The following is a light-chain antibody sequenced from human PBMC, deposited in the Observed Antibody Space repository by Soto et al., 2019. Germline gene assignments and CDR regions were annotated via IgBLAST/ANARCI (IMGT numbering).Light chain of an antibody. CDR1: QSVLYSSNNKNY. CDR3: QQYYSIPLT. J-gene: IGKJ4*01. V-gene: IGKV4-1*01. Sequence: DIVMTQSPDSLAVSLGERATINCKSSQSVLYSSNNKNYLAWYQQKPGQPPKLLIYWASTRESGVPDRFGGSGSGTDFTLTISSLQAEDVALYYCQQYYSIPLTFGGGTKVEIK. CDR2: WAS.